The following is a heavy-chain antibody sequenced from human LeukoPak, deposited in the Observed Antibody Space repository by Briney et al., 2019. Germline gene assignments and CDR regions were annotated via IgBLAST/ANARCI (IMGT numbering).Heavy chain of an antibody. CDR2: IPYSGNT. D-gene: IGHD2-15*01. V-gene: IGHV4-39*07. Sequence: SETLSLTCTVSGGSISSSNYYWGWIRQPPGKGLEWIGTIPYSGNTYYNPSLKSRVAISVDTSTNQFSLKLSSVTAADTAVYYCARVDGVVVAATLDYYGMDVWGQGTTVTVSS. CDR1: GGSISSSNYY. J-gene: IGHJ6*02. CDR3: ARVDGVVVAATLDYYGMDV.